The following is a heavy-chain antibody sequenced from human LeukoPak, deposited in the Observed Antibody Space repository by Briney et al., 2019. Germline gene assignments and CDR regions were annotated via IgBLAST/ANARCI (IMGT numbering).Heavy chain of an antibody. CDR1: GGTFSNYA. D-gene: IGHD1-14*01. V-gene: IGHV1-69*05. CDR2: IIPIFGTA. CDR3: ARDRINKTGPKGWFDP. J-gene: IGHJ5*02. Sequence: SVKVSCKASGGTFSNYAISWVRQAPGQGLEWMGGIIPIFGTANYAQKFQGRVTITTDESTSTAYMELSSLRSEDTAVYYCARDRINKTGPKGWFDPWGQGTLVTVSS.